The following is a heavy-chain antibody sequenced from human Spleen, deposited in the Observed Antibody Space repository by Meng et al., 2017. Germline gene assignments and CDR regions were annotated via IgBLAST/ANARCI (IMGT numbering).Heavy chain of an antibody. V-gene: IGHV4-34*01. D-gene: IGHD4-11*01. CDR1: GGSFSGYY. J-gene: IGHJ4*02. CDR2: INHSGST. CDR3: ARGPTTMAHDFDY. Sequence: QVQLQQWGGGLLKSSETLSLTCAVYGGSFSGYYWSWIRQPPGKGLEWIGEINHSGSTNYNPSLESRATISVDTSQNNLSLKLSSVTAADSAVYYCARGPTTMAHDFDYWGQGTLVTVSS.